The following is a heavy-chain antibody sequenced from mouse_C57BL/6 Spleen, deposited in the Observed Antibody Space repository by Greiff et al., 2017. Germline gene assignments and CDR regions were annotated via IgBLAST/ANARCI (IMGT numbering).Heavy chain of an antibody. CDR2: IYPSDSET. CDR3: ARSGDYEDY. V-gene: IGHV1-61*01. CDR1: GYTFTSYW. Sequence: QVHVQQPGAELVRPGSSVKLSCKASGYTFTSYWMDWVKQRPGQGLEWIGNIYPSDSETHYNQKFKDKATLTVDKSSSTAYMQLSSLTSEDSAVYYCARSGDYEDYWGQGTTLTVSS. D-gene: IGHD2-4*01. J-gene: IGHJ2*01.